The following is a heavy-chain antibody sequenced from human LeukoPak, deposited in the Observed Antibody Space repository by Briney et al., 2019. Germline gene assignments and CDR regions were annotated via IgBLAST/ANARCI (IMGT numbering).Heavy chain of an antibody. Sequence: SETLSLTCTVSGGSISSYYWSWLRQPPGKGLEWIGYIYYSGSTNYSPSLKSRVTISVDTSKNQFSLKLSSVTAADTAVYYCARGGIVATIPLGYWGQGTLVTVSS. CDR3: ARGGIVATIPLGY. D-gene: IGHD5-12*01. CDR2: IYYSGST. V-gene: IGHV4-59*01. CDR1: GGSISSYY. J-gene: IGHJ4*02.